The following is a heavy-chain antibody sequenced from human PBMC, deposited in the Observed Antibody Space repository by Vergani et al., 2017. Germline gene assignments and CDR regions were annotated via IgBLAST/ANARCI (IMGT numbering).Heavy chain of an antibody. J-gene: IGHJ6*03. CDR2: IYSGGSST. Sequence: EVQLLESGGGLVQPGGSLRLSCAASGFTFSSYAMSWVRQAPGKGLEWVSVIYSGGSSTYYADSVKGRFTISRDNSKNTLYLQMNSLRAEDTAVYYCAKDGIAAAGTVTYYYYYMDVWGQGTTVTVSS. V-gene: IGHV3-23*03. CDR1: GFTFSSYA. CDR3: AKDGIAAAGTVTYYYYYMDV. D-gene: IGHD6-13*01.